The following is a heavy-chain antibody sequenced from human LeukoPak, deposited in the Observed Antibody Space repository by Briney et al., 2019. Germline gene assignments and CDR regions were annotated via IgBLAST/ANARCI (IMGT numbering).Heavy chain of an antibody. D-gene: IGHD1-26*01. V-gene: IGHV4-59*08. CDR2: IYYSGST. J-gene: IGHJ4*02. CDR3: ARLVLGGTAYFDS. CDR1: GFTFSSYS. Sequence: KSGGSLRLSCAASGFTFSSYSMNWIRQPPGKGLEWIGYIYYSGSTNYNPSLKSRVTISVDTSKNQFSLKLVSVTAADTAVYYCARLVLGGTAYFDSWGQGTLLTVSS.